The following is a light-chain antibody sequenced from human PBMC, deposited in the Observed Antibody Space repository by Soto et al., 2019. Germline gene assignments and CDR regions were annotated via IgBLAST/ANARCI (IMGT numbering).Light chain of an antibody. CDR1: QTISRW. CDR3: QQYYSFPWT. J-gene: IGKJ1*01. CDR2: DAS. V-gene: IGKV1-5*01. Sequence: DIQMTHSPSTLSAAVGYRVRITFRASQTISRWLAWYQQKPGKAPKLLIYDASSLESGVPSRFIGSGSGTDITHTISCLQSEDFATYYCQQYYSFPWTFGQGTKVDIK.